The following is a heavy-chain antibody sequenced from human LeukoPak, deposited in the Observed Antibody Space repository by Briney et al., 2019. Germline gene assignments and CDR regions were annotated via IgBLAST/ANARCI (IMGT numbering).Heavy chain of an antibody. CDR1: EFSFSRYS. CDR2: ISSSSSTK. CDR3: AKAGVGSTFFDY. Sequence: GGSLRLSCAASEFSFSRYSMNWVRQAPGKGLEWVSYISSSSSTKHYADSVKGRFTISRDNAKNTLYLQMNSLRAEDTAVYYCAKAGVGSTFFDYWGQGTLVTVSS. J-gene: IGHJ4*02. V-gene: IGHV3-48*01. D-gene: IGHD1-26*01.